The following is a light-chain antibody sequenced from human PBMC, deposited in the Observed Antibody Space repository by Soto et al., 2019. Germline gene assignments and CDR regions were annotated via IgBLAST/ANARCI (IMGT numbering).Light chain of an antibody. CDR1: QSVSSSY. Sequence: ENGSAERRVTLAFSSGERATLSYRASQSVSSSYLAWYQQKPGQAPRLLIYGASSRATGIPDRFSGSGSGTDFTLTISRLEPDDFAAYYCQQYTNWPLTFGAGTKVDIK. V-gene: IGKV3-20*01. CDR3: QQYTNWPLT. CDR2: GAS. J-gene: IGKJ4*01.